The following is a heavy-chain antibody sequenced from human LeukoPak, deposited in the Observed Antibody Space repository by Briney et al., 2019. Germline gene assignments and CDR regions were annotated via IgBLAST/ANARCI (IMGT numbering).Heavy chain of an antibody. CDR1: GYTFTGYG. J-gene: IGHJ5*02. V-gene: IGHV5-51*01. D-gene: IGHD3-10*01. CDR2: IYPGDSDT. Sequence: ASVKVSSKASGYTFTGYGISWGRQAPEQGLEWMGIIYPGDSDTRSSPSFQGQVTISADKSISTAYLQWSSLKASDTAMYYCARLVGELSLGWFDPWGQGTLVTVSS. CDR3: ARLVGELSLGWFDP.